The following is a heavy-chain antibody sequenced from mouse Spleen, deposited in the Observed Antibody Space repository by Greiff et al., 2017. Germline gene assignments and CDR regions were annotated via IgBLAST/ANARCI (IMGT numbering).Heavy chain of an antibody. CDR3: ARRITTMVAKDWYFDV. J-gene: IGHJ1*01. CDR2: INPNNGGT. D-gene: IGHD1-1*01. Sequence: EVMLVESGPELVKPGASVKIPCKASGYTFTDYNMDWVKQSHGKSLEWIGDINPNNGGTIYNQKFKGKATLTVDKSSSTAYMELRSLTSEDTAVYYCARRITTMVAKDWYFDVWGAGTTVTVSS. CDR1: GYTFTDYN. V-gene: IGHV1-18*01.